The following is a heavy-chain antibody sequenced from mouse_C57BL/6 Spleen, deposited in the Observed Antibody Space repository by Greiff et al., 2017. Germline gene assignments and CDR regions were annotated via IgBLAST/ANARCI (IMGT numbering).Heavy chain of an antibody. CDR3: ANNLRYYAMDY. CDR1: GFTFSDYG. CDR2: ISSGSSTI. J-gene: IGHJ4*01. Sequence: EVHLVESGGGLVKPGGSLKLSCAASGFTFSDYGMHWVRQAPEKGLEWVAYISSGSSTIYYADTVKGRFTISRDNAKNTLFLQMTSLRSEDTAMYYCANNLRYYAMDYWGQGTSVTVSS. D-gene: IGHD1-1*01. V-gene: IGHV5-17*01.